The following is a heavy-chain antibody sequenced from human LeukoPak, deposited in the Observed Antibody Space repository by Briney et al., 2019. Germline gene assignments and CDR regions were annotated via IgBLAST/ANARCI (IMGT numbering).Heavy chain of an antibody. Sequence: SETLSLTCAVYGGSFSGYYWSWIRQPPGRGLEWIGEINHSGSTNYNPSLKSRVTISVDTSKNQFSLKLSSVTAADTAVYYCARGRGVDIVVVPAATPGRNWFDPWGQGTLVTVSS. CDR3: ARGRGVDIVVVPAATPGRNWFDP. J-gene: IGHJ5*02. V-gene: IGHV4-34*01. CDR1: GGSFSGYY. CDR2: INHSGST. D-gene: IGHD2-2*01.